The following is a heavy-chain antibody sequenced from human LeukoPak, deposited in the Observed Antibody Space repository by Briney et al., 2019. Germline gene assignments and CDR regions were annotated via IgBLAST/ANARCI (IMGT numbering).Heavy chain of an antibody. CDR3: ASLGMATAVNY. D-gene: IGHD5-24*01. CDR2: IIPIFGTA. J-gene: IGHJ4*02. V-gene: IGHV1-69*13. CDR1: GGTFSSYA. Sequence: SVKVSCKASGGTFSSYAISWVRQAPGQGLEWMGGIIPIFGTANYAQKFQGRVAITADESTSTAYMELSSLRSEDTAVYYCASLGMATAVNYWGQGTLVTVSS.